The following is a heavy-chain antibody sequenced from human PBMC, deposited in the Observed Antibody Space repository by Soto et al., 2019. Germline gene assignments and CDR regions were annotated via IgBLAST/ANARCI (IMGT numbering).Heavy chain of an antibody. CDR3: ARQLRVFGVVNP. D-gene: IGHD3-3*01. Sequence: QLQLQESGPGLVEPSETLSLTCTVSGGSISSSSYYWGWIRQPPGKGLEWIGSIYYSGSTYYNPSLKSRVTISVDTSKNQFSLKLSSVTAADTAVYYCARQLRVFGVVNPWGQGTLVTVSS. V-gene: IGHV4-39*01. CDR2: IYYSGST. J-gene: IGHJ5*02. CDR1: GGSISSSSYY.